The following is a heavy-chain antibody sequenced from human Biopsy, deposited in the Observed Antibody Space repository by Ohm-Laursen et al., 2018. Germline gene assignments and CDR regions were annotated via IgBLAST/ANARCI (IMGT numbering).Heavy chain of an antibody. V-gene: IGHV3-53*01. CDR1: GFDVSSNY. CDR3: VRASIFGVATSGFYYYGMDV. Sequence: SLRLSCAASGFDVSSNYMSWLRQAPGKGLEWVSHIHSDGNTYYEDSVKGRFTISRDNSKNTLYLQMNSLRAEDTAVYYCVRASIFGVATSGFYYYGMDVWGQGTTVTVSS. J-gene: IGHJ6*02. D-gene: IGHD3-3*01. CDR2: IHSDGNT.